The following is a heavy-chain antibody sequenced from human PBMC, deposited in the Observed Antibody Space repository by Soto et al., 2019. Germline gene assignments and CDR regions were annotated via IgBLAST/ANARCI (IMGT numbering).Heavy chain of an antibody. CDR1: GYTFTGYY. V-gene: IGHV1-2*04. J-gene: IGHJ6*02. CDR2: INPNSGGT. CDR3: ARDIPMGRGPCGYYGMDV. D-gene: IGHD3-10*01. Sequence: ASVKVSCKAAGYTFTGYYMHWVRQAPGQGLEWMGWINPNSGGTNYAQKFQGWVTMTRDTSISTAYMELSRLRSDDTAVYYCARDIPMGRGPCGYYGMDVWGQGTTVTVSS.